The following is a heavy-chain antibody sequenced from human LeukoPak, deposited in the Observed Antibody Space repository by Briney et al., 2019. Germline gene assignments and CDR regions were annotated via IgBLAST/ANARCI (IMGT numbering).Heavy chain of an antibody. CDR1: GGSITRYY. CDR3: ARVKYYYDRSGDYYFDV. Sequence: PSETLSLTCTVSGGSITRYYWSWIRQPPGKGLEWIGYIYYSGSTDYNPSLKSRVTISVDTSKSQFSLKLSSVTAADTAVYYCARVKYYYDRSGDYYFDVWGQGTMVTVSS. CDR2: IYYSGST. V-gene: IGHV4-59*01. J-gene: IGHJ3*01. D-gene: IGHD3-22*01.